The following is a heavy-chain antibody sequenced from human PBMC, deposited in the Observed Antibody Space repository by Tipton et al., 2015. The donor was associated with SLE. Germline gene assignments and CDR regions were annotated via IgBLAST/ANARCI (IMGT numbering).Heavy chain of an antibody. D-gene: IGHD2-15*01. CDR2: IYYSGST. CDR1: CGSINNFY. J-gene: IGHJ3*02. CDR3: ARVVYSGAFDI. Sequence: GLVKPSETLSLTCVVSCGSINNFYWTWIRQPPGKGLEWIGYIYYSGSTNYNPSLKSRVTISVDTSKNQFSLKLSSVTAADTAVYYCARVVYSGAFDIWGQGTIVTVSS. V-gene: IGHV4-59*12.